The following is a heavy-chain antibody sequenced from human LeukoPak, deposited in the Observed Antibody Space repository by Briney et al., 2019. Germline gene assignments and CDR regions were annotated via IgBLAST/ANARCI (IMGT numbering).Heavy chain of an antibody. V-gene: IGHV3-30*02. CDR3: AKSSPDYYDSSGSIQH. Sequence: GGSLRLSCAASGFTFSSYGMHWVRQAPGKGLEWVAFIRYDGSNKYYADSVKGRFTISRDNSKNTLYLQMNSLRAEDTAVYYCAKSSPDYYDSSGSIQHWGQGTLVTVSS. J-gene: IGHJ1*01. CDR1: GFTFSSYG. CDR2: IRYDGSNK. D-gene: IGHD3-22*01.